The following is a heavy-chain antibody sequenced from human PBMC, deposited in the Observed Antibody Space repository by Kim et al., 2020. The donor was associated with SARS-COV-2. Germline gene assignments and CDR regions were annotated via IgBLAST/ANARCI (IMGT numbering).Heavy chain of an antibody. CDR2: ISYDGSNK. J-gene: IGHJ4*02. Sequence: GGSLRLSCAASGFTFSSYAMHWVRQAPGKGLEWVAVISYDGSNKYYADSVKGRFTISRDNSKNTLYLQMNSLRAEDTAVYYCAGSMVRGVIHDPVYGYWGQGTLVTVSS. CDR1: GFTFSSYA. D-gene: IGHD3-10*01. V-gene: IGHV3-30*04. CDR3: AGSMVRGVIHDPVYGY.